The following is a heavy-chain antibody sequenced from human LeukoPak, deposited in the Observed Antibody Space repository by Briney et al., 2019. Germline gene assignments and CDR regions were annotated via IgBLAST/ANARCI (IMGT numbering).Heavy chain of an antibody. V-gene: IGHV3-21*01. CDR3: ARGHYDVLAASYKWTPDY. J-gene: IGHJ4*02. Sequence: NPGGSLRLSCAASGFTFNTFNMTWVRQAPGKGLEWVSSITSGGDYIYYADSVKGRLTTSRDNAKNSLSLQLNSLRVEDTAVYYCARGHYDVLAASYKWTPDYWGQGTLVTVSS. CDR2: ITSGGDYI. D-gene: IGHD3-9*01. CDR1: GFTFNTFN.